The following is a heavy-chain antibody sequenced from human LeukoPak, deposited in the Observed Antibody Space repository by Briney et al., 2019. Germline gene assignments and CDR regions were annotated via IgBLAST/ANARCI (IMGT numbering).Heavy chain of an antibody. CDR1: GFTFSSYG. CDR2: IWYDGSNK. D-gene: IGHD5-18*01. CDR3: ASGGGTAMVTSFDY. V-gene: IGHV3-33*01. Sequence: VQPGRSLRLSCAASGFTFSSYGMHWVRQAPGKGLEWVAVIWYDGSNKYYADSVKGRFTISRDNSKNTLYLQMNSLRAEDTAVYYCASGGGTAMVTSFDYWGQGTLVTVSS. J-gene: IGHJ4*02.